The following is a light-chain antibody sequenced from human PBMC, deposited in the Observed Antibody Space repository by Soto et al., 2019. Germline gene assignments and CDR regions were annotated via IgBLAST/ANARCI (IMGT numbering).Light chain of an antibody. V-gene: IGKV1-33*01. CDR3: QQYDNLPRGFT. J-gene: IGKJ3*01. CDR1: QDISNY. Sequence: DIQMTQSPSSLSASVGDRVTITCQASQDISNYLNWYQQKPGKAPKLLIYDASNLETGVPSRFSGSGSWTDFTFTISSLQPEDISTYYCQQYDNLPRGFTFGPGTKVDIK. CDR2: DAS.